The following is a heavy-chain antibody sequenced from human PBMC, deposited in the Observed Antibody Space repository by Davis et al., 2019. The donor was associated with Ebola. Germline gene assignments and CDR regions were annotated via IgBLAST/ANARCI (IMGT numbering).Heavy chain of an antibody. J-gene: IGHJ4*02. CDR1: GFTFSDYY. CDR3: ARDFTGTTVTTHFFDY. V-gene: IGHV3-11*04. Sequence: GESLKISCAASGFTFSDYYMSWIRQAPGKGLEWVSYISSSGNTIYYADSVKGRFTISRDNAKNSLYLQMNSLRAEDTAVYYCARDFTGTTVTTHFFDYWGQGTLVTVSS. D-gene: IGHD4-17*01. CDR2: ISSSGNTI.